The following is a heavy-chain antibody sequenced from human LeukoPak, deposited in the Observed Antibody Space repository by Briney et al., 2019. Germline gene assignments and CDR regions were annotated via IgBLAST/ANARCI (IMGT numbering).Heavy chain of an antibody. Sequence: GGSLRLSCAASGFTFSSYSMNWVRQAPGKGLEWVSSISSSSSYIYYTDSVKGRFTISRDNAKNSLYLQMNSLRAEDTAVYYCAREPEDTGFDYWGQGTLVTVSS. CDR1: GFTFSSYS. J-gene: IGHJ4*02. V-gene: IGHV3-21*01. CDR2: ISSSSSYI. D-gene: IGHD1-14*01. CDR3: AREPEDTGFDY.